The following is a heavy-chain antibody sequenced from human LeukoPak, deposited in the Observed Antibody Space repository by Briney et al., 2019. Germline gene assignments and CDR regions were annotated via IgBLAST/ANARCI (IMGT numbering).Heavy chain of an antibody. CDR2: ITGNSVNT. J-gene: IGHJ4*02. Sequence: GGSLRLSCAASGFTFGIHAMNWVRQAPGKGLEWVSVITGNSVNTFYADSVKGRFTISRDNSKNTLYMYMNSLRAEDAAVYYCVKAASGGWYDTNFDCWGQGTLVTVSS. CDR3: VKAASGGWYDTNFDC. CDR1: GFTFGIHA. V-gene: IGHV3-23*01. D-gene: IGHD6-19*01.